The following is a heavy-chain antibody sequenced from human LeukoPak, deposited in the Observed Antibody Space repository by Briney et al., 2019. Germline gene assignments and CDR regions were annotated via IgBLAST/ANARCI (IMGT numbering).Heavy chain of an antibody. CDR2: IYHSGST. CDR3: ARHKYCTNGVCYRNRAFDI. J-gene: IGHJ3*02. D-gene: IGHD2-8*01. V-gene: IGHV4-4*02. Sequence: SETLSLTCAVSGGSISSSNWWSWVRQPPGKGLEWIGEIYHSGSTNYNPSLKSRVTISVDKSKNQFSLKLSSVTAADTAVYYCARHKYCTNGVCYRNRAFDIWGQGTMVTVSS. CDR1: GGSISSSNW.